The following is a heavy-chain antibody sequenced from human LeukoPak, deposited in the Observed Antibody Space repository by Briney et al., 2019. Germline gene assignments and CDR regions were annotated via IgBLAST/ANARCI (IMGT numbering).Heavy chain of an antibody. V-gene: IGHV4-61*05. Sequence: SETLSLTCTVSVGSISSSTYYWSWIRQPPGKGQEWIGYIYYSGSTNYNPSLKSRVTISVDTSKNQFSLKLSSVTAADTAVYYCARREGAEYFQHWGQGTLVTVSS. D-gene: IGHD1-26*01. CDR1: VGSISSSTYY. J-gene: IGHJ1*01. CDR3: ARREGAEYFQH. CDR2: IYYSGST.